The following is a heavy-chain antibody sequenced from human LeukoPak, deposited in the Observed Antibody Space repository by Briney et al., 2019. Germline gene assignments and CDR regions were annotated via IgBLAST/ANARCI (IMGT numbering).Heavy chain of an antibody. D-gene: IGHD1-20*01. CDR2: ISAYNGNT. CDR1: GYTFTTYG. V-gene: IGHV1-18*01. J-gene: IGHJ4*02. CDR3: ARRVTGTTFGLDY. Sequence: GASVKVSCKASGYTFTTYGITWVRQAPGQGLEWMGWISAYNGNTNYAQKLQGRGTMTTDTSTSTAYMELRSLRSDDTAVYYCARRVTGTTFGLDYWGQGTLVTVSS.